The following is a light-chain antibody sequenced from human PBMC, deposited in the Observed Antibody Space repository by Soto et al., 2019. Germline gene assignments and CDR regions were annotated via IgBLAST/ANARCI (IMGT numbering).Light chain of an antibody. Sequence: QYALTQPASVSGSPGQSITISCTGTSSDVGGYNFVSWYQQHPGKAPKLMIYDVTHRPSGVSNRFSGSKSGNTASLTISGLQAEDEADYYCLSYSSSTSPYVLGTATKLTVL. J-gene: IGLJ1*01. CDR3: LSYSSSTSPYV. V-gene: IGLV2-14*01. CDR1: SSDVGGYNF. CDR2: DVT.